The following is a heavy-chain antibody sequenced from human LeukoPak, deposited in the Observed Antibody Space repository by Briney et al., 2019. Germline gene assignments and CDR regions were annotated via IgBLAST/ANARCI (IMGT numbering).Heavy chain of an antibody. CDR2: ISGSGGST. V-gene: IGHV3-23*01. J-gene: IGHJ4*02. Sequence: PGGSLRLSCVASGFTFSSYAMSWVRQAPGKGLEWVSAISGSGGSTYYADSVKGRFTISRDNSKNTLYLQMNSLRAEDTAVYYCAKDEAARPGLGFDYWGQGTLVTVSS. D-gene: IGHD6-6*01. CDR1: GFTFSSYA. CDR3: AKDEAARPGLGFDY.